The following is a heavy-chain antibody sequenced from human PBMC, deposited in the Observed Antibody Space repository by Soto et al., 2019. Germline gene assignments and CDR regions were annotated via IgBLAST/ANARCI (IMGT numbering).Heavy chain of an antibody. CDR1: GGTFSGYA. CDR3: AREYDIRGAFDI. CDR2: IIPIFGTA. J-gene: IGHJ3*02. Sequence: GASVKVSCKASGGTFSGYAISWVRQAPGQGLEWMGGIIPIFGTANYAQKFQGRVTITADESTSTAYMELSSLRSEDTAVYYCAREYDIRGAFDIWGQGTMVTVSS. D-gene: IGHD2-8*01. V-gene: IGHV1-69*13.